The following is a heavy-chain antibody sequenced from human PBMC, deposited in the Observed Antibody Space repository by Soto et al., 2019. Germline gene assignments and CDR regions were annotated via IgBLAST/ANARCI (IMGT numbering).Heavy chain of an antibody. CDR2: NNPNSGGT. J-gene: IGHJ3*02. D-gene: IGHD4-17*01. Sequence: ASVKVSCKASGYTFTGYYMHWVRQAPGQGLEWMGWNNPNSGGTNYAQKFPGWVTMTRDTSISTAYMELSRLRSDDTAVYYCASGPTSRYGGDAFDIWGQGTMVTVSS. CDR3: ASGPTSRYGGDAFDI. V-gene: IGHV1-2*04. CDR1: GYTFTGYY.